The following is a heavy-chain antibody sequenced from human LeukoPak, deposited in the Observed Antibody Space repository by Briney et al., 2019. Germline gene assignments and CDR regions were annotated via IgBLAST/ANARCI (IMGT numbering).Heavy chain of an antibody. CDR2: IWYDGSKE. CDR1: GFTFSDYG. J-gene: IGHJ4*02. Sequence: GGSLRLSCAASGFTFSDYGMHWVRQAPGKGLEWVAFIWYDGSKEYYADSVKGRFTISRDNAKNSLYLQMNSLRAEDTAVYYCARGGGGSYYHLLDYWGQGTLVTVSS. D-gene: IGHD1-26*01. V-gene: IGHV3-33*01. CDR3: ARGGGGSYYHLLDY.